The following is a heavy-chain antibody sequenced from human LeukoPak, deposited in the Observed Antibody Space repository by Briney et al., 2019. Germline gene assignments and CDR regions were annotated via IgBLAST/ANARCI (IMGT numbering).Heavy chain of an antibody. D-gene: IGHD3-3*01. Sequence: SETLSLTCAVYGGSFSGYYWSWIRQPPGKGLEWIGEINHSGSSNYNPSLKSRVTISVDTSENQFSLKLSSVTAADTAVYYCAGHLRYFDYWGQGTLVTVSS. V-gene: IGHV4-34*01. CDR2: INHSGSS. CDR3: AGHLRYFDY. CDR1: GGSFSGYY. J-gene: IGHJ4*02.